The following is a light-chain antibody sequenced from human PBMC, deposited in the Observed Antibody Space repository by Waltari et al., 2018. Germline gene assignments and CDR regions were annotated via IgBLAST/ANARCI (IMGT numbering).Light chain of an antibody. Sequence: DIQLTQSPSSLSASVGDRVTITCRASQSISTYLNWYQQKPGKAPNLMIYAASTLQSGVPSRFSGSGSETDFTLTISSLQPEDFATYDCQQSYNAPRTFGLGTKVDIK. CDR2: AAS. CDR3: QQSYNAPRT. V-gene: IGKV1-39*01. CDR1: QSISTY. J-gene: IGKJ3*01.